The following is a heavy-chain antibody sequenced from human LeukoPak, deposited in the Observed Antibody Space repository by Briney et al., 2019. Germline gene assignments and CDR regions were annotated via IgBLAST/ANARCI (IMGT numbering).Heavy chain of an antibody. CDR3: ARRGYYYDSSGYYVAAVDY. CDR1: GYSFTSYW. D-gene: IGHD3-22*01. Sequence: GESLKISCKGSGYSFTSYWIGWVRQMPGKGLEWMGIIYPGDSDTRYSPSFQGQVTISADKSIGTAYLQWSSLKASDTAMYYCARRGYYYDSSGYYVAAVDYWGQGTLVTVSS. J-gene: IGHJ4*02. CDR2: IYPGDSDT. V-gene: IGHV5-51*01.